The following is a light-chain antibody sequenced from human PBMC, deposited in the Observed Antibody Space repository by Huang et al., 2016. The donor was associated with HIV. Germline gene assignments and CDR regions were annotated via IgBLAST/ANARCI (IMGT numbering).Light chain of an antibody. CDR3: QQYNDWPSIT. CDR2: GAS. J-gene: IGKJ5*01. Sequence: EIVMTQSPATLSVSPGERVTLSCRASQAISGNLAWYKQIPGQAPPVLIYGASTRATGVPARFVASGSGTDFSLTINNLQSEDFAVYYCQQYNDWPSITFGQGTRLEIK. V-gene: IGKV3-15*01. CDR1: QAISGN.